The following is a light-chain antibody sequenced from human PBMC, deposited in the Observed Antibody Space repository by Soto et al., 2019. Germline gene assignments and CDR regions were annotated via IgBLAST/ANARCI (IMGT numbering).Light chain of an antibody. CDR1: QSVSSN. J-gene: IGKJ1*01. CDR2: GAS. Sequence: DIVMTQSPATLSVSPGERSTLSCRASQSVSSNLAWYQQKPGQAPRLLIYGASTRATGIPARFSGSGSGTECTLTISGLHSEDVAVYYGQHYNNSARTFGQGTKVDIK. CDR3: QHYNNSART. V-gene: IGKV3-15*01.